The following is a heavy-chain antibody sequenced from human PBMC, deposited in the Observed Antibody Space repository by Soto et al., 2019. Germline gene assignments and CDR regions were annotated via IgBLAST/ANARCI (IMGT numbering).Heavy chain of an antibody. J-gene: IGHJ5*02. CDR1: GFSLNTRGVG. CDR2: IYWDDDK. Sequence: QITLKESGPPLVKPTQTLTLTCTFSGFSLNTRGVGVGWIRQPPGKALEWLALIYWDDDKRYSPSLRSRLTIARQTAKNQVVLTMTNMDLVDTATYFCAYLGITGTTSWFDPWGQGTLVTVSS. CDR3: AYLGITGTTSWFDP. D-gene: IGHD1-20*01. V-gene: IGHV2-5*02.